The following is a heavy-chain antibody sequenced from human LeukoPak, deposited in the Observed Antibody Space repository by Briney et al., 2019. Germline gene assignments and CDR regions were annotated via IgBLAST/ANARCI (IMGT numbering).Heavy chain of an antibody. CDR3: ARDLGSGWLDY. CDR2: IGTAGDT. V-gene: IGHV3-13*01. J-gene: IGHJ4*02. D-gene: IGHD6-19*01. Sequence: GGSLRLSCAASGFTFSSYDMHWVRQATGKGLEWVSAIGTAGDTYYPGSAKGRFTTSRENAKNSLYLQMNSLRAGDTAVYYCARDLGSGWLDYWGQGTLVTVSS. CDR1: GFTFSSYD.